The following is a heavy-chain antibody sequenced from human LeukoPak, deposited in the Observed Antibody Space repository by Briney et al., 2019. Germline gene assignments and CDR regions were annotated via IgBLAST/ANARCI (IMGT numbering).Heavy chain of an antibody. CDR2: ISWNSGSI. V-gene: IGHV3-9*01. CDR3: AKDKGSGWYVSSLDY. J-gene: IGHJ4*02. D-gene: IGHD6-19*01. CDR1: GFTFDDYA. Sequence: GRSLRLSCAASGFTFDDYAMHWVRHAPGKGLEWVSGISWNSGSIGYADSVKGRFTISRDNAKNSLYLQMNSLRAEDTALYYCAKDKGSGWYVSSLDYWGQGTLVTVSS.